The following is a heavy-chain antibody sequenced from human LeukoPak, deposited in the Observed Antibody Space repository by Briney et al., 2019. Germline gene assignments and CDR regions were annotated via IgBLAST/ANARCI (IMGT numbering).Heavy chain of an antibody. CDR2: INPSGGST. J-gene: IGHJ3*02. V-gene: IGHV1-46*01. D-gene: IGHD2-21*02. CDR1: GYTFTSYY. CDR3: ATGGERAYCGGDCYGRMSAFDI. Sequence: GASVKVSCKASGYTFTSYYMHWVRQAPGQGLEWMGIINPSGGSTSYAQKFQGRVTMTRDTSTSTVYMELSSLRPEDTAVYYCATGGERAYCGGDCYGRMSAFDIWGQGTMVTVSS.